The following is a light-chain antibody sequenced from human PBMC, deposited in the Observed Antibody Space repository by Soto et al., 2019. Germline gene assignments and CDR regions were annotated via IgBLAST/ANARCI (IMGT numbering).Light chain of an antibody. CDR1: QGIRND. Sequence: AIQMTQSPSSLSASVGDRVTIICRASQGIRNDLVWYQQRPGKAPKLLIYATSNLQSGVPSRFRGSGSGTYYSLTISSLQPDDFAAYYCLQAYSYPRTFGHGTKVEIK. V-gene: IGKV1-6*02. CDR3: LQAYSYPRT. J-gene: IGKJ1*01. CDR2: ATS.